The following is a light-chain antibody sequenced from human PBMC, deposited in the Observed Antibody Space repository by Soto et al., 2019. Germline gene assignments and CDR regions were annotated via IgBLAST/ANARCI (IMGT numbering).Light chain of an antibody. J-gene: IGLJ2*01. V-gene: IGLV4-69*01. CDR1: SGHSAYA. CDR2: LNNDGSH. CDR3: QTWGTGNVV. Sequence: QPVLTQSPSASASLGASVKLTCTLSSGHSAYAIAWHQQQPEKGPRYLMKLNNDGSHSKGDGVPDRFSGSSSGAERYLTIPSLQSEDEADYYCQTWGTGNVVFGAGTQLTVL.